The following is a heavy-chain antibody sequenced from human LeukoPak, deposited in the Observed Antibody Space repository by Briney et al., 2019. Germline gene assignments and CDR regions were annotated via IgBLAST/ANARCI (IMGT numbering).Heavy chain of an antibody. CDR1: GFTFRTFG. J-gene: IGHJ4*02. D-gene: IGHD4-23*01. CDR3: AKRSDYGDNWNYFDY. V-gene: IGHV3-23*01. Sequence: GRSLRLSCAASGFTFRTFGMSWVRQAPGKGLEWVSATSPSGGSTYYADSVKGRFTISRDNSKNTLYLQMNSLRAEDTAVYFCAKRSDYGDNWNYFDYWGQGTLVTVSS. CDR2: TSPSGGST.